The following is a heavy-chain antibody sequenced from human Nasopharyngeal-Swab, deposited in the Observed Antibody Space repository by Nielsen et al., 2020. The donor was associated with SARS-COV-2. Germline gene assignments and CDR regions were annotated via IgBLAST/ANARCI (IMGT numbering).Heavy chain of an antibody. CDR2: IYAGDSDT. Sequence: GESLKISCKGSGYSFSSYWIGWVRQMPGKGLEWMGIIYAGDSDTRYNPSFQGQVTISADKSISTAYLQWNSLKASDSAMYYCAREATVEGPWGFDYWGQGTLVTVSS. J-gene: IGHJ4*02. CDR3: AREATVEGPWGFDY. D-gene: IGHD4-23*01. V-gene: IGHV5-51*01. CDR1: GYSFSSYW.